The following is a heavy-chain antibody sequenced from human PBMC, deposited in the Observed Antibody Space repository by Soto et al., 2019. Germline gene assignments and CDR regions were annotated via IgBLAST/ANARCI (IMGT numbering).Heavy chain of an antibody. CDR2: AIPMFGTT. CDR1: GGTFNNYA. J-gene: IGHJ6*02. V-gene: IGHV1-69*12. Sequence: QVQLVQSGAEVKKPESSVRVSCKASGGTFNNYAITWVRQAPGQGLEWLGGAIPMFGTTNYAEKFQGRVTITADESTNTAYMELSSLRSEDTATYYCTRCGIRYHSIGYYLGIDGMDVWGQGTTVIVSS. D-gene: IGHD3-22*01. CDR3: TRCGIRYHSIGYYLGIDGMDV.